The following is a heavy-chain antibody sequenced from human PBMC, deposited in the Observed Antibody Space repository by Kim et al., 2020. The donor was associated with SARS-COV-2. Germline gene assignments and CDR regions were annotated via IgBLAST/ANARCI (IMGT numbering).Heavy chain of an antibody. J-gene: IGHJ4*02. V-gene: IGHV3-9*01. Sequence: SLRLSCAASGFTFDDYAMHWVRQAPGKGLEWVSGISWNSGSIGYADSVKGRFTISRDNAKNSLYLQMSSLRAEDTALYYCAKDTGELLPSYYFDYWGQGTLVTVSS. CDR2: ISWNSGSI. CDR3: AKDTGELLPSYYFDY. D-gene: IGHD1-26*01. CDR1: GFTFDDYA.